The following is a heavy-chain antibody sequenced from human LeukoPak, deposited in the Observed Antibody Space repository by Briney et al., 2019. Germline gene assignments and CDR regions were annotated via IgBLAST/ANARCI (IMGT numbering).Heavy chain of an antibody. D-gene: IGHD3-10*01. CDR2: ISYDGSNK. J-gene: IGHJ4*02. Sequence: PGGSLRLSCAASGFTSSSYAMHWVRQAPGKGLEWVAVISYDGSNKYYADSVKGRFTISRDNSKNTLYLQMNSLRAEDTAVYYCARAPADYYGSGSLDYWGQGTLVTVSS. V-gene: IGHV3-30-3*01. CDR3: ARAPADYYGSGSLDY. CDR1: GFTSSSYA.